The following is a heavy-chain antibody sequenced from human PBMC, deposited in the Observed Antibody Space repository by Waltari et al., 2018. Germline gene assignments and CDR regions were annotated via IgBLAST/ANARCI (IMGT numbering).Heavy chain of an antibody. CDR1: GGSISSSSYY. J-gene: IGHJ4*02. V-gene: IGHV4-39*01. Sequence: QLQLQESGPGLVKPSETLSLTCTVSGGSISSSSYYWGWIRQPPGKGLEWIGSIYYSGSTYYNPSLKSRVTISVDTSKNQFSLKLSSVTAADTAVYYCARLPPRAEGVDYWGQGTLVTVSS. CDR3: ARLPPRAEGVDY. CDR2: IYYSGST.